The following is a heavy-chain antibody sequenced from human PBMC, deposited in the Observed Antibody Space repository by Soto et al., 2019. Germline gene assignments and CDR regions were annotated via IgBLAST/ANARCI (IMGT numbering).Heavy chain of an antibody. CDR1: GFTFSSYS. CDR2: ISSSSSYI. Sequence: GGSLRLSCAASGFTFSSYSMNWVRQAPGKGLEWVSSISSSSSYIYYADSVKGRFTISRDNAKNSLYLQMNSLRAEDTAVYYCARDQPKSLFGEGGPHWFDPWGQGTLVTVSS. CDR3: ARDQPKSLFGEGGPHWFDP. D-gene: IGHD3-16*01. V-gene: IGHV3-21*01. J-gene: IGHJ5*02.